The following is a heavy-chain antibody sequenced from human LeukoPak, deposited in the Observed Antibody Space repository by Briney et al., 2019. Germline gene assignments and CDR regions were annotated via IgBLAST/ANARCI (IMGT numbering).Heavy chain of an antibody. Sequence: SETLPLTCTVSGDSISSSSYYWGWIRQPPGKGLEWIGTFYYSGSIYYNPSLTSRVTISVDTSKHEFSLKLSSVTAADTAMYYCARRDYWGFGEKTDMYFDYWGQGTLVTVSS. J-gene: IGHJ4*02. V-gene: IGHV4-39*01. CDR3: ARRDYWGFGEKTDMYFDY. D-gene: IGHD3-10*01. CDR1: GDSISSSSYY. CDR2: FYYSGSI.